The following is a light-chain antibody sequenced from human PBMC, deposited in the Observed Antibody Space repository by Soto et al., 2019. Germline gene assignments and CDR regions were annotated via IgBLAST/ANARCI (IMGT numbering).Light chain of an antibody. V-gene: IGKV3-20*01. CDR1: QSLGSY. CDR2: GAS. CDR3: QQYGTSPT. J-gene: IGKJ1*01. Sequence: ETLLTQSPSTLSLSPGERATLSCRASQSLGSYLAWYQQKPGQAPRLLIYGASSRATGIPDRLSGSGSGTDFTLTISRLEPEDSAVYYCQQYGTSPTFGQGTKVDIK.